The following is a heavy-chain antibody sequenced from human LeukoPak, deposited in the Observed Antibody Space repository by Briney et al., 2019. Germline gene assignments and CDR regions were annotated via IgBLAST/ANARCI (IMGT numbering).Heavy chain of an antibody. J-gene: IGHJ4*02. CDR1: GFTVSSNY. D-gene: IGHD6-19*01. V-gene: IGHV3-66*01. CDR2: IYSGGST. Sequence: GGSLRLSCAASGFTVSSNYMSWVRQAPGKGLEWVSVIYSGGSTYYADSVKGRFTISRDNSKNTLYLQMNSLRAEDTAVYYCAKAGTSRSVQYSSGWYFDYWGQGTLVTVSS. CDR3: AKAGTSRSVQYSSGWYFDY.